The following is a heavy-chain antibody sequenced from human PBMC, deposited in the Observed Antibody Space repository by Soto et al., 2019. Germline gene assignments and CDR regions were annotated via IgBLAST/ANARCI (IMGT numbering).Heavy chain of an antibody. CDR1: GGSISSFTYY. Sequence: PSETLSLTCSVSGGSISSFTYYWGWIRQPPGKGLEWIGTVYYNENTYYNPSLKSRVTITVDTAKNQFSLSLRSVTAAHTAMYFCARRERYYGSPGWFDPWGPGTLVTVSS. V-gene: IGHV4-39*01. CDR3: ARRERYYGSPGWFDP. D-gene: IGHD3-10*01. J-gene: IGHJ5*02. CDR2: VYYNENT.